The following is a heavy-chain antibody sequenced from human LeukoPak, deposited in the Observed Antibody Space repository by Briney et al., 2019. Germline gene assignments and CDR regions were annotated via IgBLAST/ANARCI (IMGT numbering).Heavy chain of an antibody. V-gene: IGHV4-34*01. Sequence: SETLSLTCTVSGVSFDDYYWSWVRQTPGKGLEWIGEINHSGYTNDSPSLKSRVTLSIDTSRKQFSLNLRSVTVADTGIYYCTRMTAGHDYWGQGTLVTVSS. CDR2: INHSGYT. D-gene: IGHD2-21*02. CDR3: TRMTAGHDY. CDR1: GVSFDDYY. J-gene: IGHJ4*02.